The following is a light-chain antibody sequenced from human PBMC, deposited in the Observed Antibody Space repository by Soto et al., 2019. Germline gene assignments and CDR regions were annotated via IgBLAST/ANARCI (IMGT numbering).Light chain of an antibody. CDR2: DVS. CDR3: SSYTSGGEV. V-gene: IGLV2-14*01. Sequence: QSVLTQPASVSGSPGQSITISCTGTSSDVGGYNYVSLYQQHPGKAPKLMIYDVSNRHSGVSNRFSGSKSGNTASLTISGRQAEDEADYYGSSYTSGGEVFVGGTQLTVL. CDR1: SSDVGGYNY. J-gene: IGLJ2*01.